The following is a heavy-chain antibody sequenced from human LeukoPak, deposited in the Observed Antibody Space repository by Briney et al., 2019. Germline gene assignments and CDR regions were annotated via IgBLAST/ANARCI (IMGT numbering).Heavy chain of an antibody. D-gene: IGHD6-19*01. CDR2: ISSNGGST. J-gene: IGHJ4*02. Sequence: PGGSLRLSCAASGFTFSSYAMHWVRQAPGKGLEYVSAISSNGGSTYYANSVKGRFTISRDNSKNTLYLQMGSLRAEDMAVYYCARDGYSSGWADYWGQGTLVTVSS. CDR1: GFTFSSYA. V-gene: IGHV3-64*01. CDR3: ARDGYSSGWADY.